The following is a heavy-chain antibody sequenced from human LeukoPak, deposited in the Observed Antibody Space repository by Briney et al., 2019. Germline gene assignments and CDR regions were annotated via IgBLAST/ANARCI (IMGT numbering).Heavy chain of an antibody. CDR2: IKEDGSEK. J-gene: IGHJ4*02. V-gene: IGHV3-7*05. Sequence: GGSLRLSCASSGFTFSNYWMSWVRQAPGKGLEWVANIKEDGSEKDYVDSVKGRFTISRDNAKNSLYLQMNSLRAEDTAIYYCARDWGAAGLWDYWGQGTLVTLSS. CDR1: GFTFSNYW. CDR3: ARDWGAAGLWDY. D-gene: IGHD6-13*01.